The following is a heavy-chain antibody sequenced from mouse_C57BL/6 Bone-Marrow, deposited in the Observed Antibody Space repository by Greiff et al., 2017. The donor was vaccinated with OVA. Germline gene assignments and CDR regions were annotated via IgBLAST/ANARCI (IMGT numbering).Heavy chain of an antibody. CDR1: GFSFTSYG. CDR3: ASYYYGSSHWYFDV. V-gene: IGHV2-2*01. Sequence: VQLVESGPGLVQPSQSLSITCTVSGFSFTSYGVHWVRQSPGKGLEWLGVIWSGGSTDYNAAFISRLSISKDNSKSQVFFKMNSLQADDTAIYYCASYYYGSSHWYFDVWGTGTTVTVSS. CDR2: IWSGGST. J-gene: IGHJ1*03. D-gene: IGHD1-1*01.